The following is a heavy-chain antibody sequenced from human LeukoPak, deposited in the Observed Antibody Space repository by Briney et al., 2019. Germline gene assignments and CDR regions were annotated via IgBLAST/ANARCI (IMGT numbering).Heavy chain of an antibody. Sequence: SETLSLTCTVSGGSISGTYYLSWIRQPPGKGLEWIGYIYYTGTTDSNPSLKSRVTISLDTSKNQFSLNLSSVTAADTAVYYCARRWVYDKRAFDAWGQGTMVTVSS. V-gene: IGHV4-59*08. J-gene: IGHJ3*01. D-gene: IGHD3-16*01. CDR2: IYYTGTT. CDR1: GGSISGTYY. CDR3: ARRWVYDKRAFDA.